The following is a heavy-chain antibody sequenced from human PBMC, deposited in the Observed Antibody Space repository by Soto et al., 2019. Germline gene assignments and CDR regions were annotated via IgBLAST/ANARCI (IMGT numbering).Heavy chain of an antibody. CDR3: ARVGDGAVANY. CDR2: INHSGST. Sequence: QVQLQQWGAGLLKPSETLSLTCAVYGGSFSGYYWSWIRQPPGKGLEWSGEINHSGSTNYNPSLKRRVTISVDTSKNQFSLKLSSVTAADTAVYYCARVGDGAVANYWGQGTLVTVSS. J-gene: IGHJ4*02. D-gene: IGHD6-19*01. CDR1: GGSFSGYY. V-gene: IGHV4-34*01.